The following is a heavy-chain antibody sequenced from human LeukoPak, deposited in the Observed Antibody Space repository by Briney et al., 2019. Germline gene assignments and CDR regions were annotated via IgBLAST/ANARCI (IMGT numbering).Heavy chain of an antibody. CDR1: GFTVSSNY. Sequence: GGSPRLSCAASGFTVSSNYVGWVRQAPGKGLEWVSVIYRDGSTYYADSVKGRFTISRDNSKNTLYLQMNNLRVEDTAVYYCARVMTAITNWFDPWGQGTLVTVSS. J-gene: IGHJ5*02. CDR3: ARVMTAITNWFDP. CDR2: IYRDGST. D-gene: IGHD2-21*02. V-gene: IGHV3-66*01.